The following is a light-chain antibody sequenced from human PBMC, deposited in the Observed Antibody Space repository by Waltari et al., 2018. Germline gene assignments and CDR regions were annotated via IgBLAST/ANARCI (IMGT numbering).Light chain of an antibody. V-gene: IGKV4-1*01. CDR3: HQYYITPLT. J-gene: IGKJ4*01. Sequence: DIVMTQSPDSLAVSLGERATVNCNSRQSVFYSYNNKDYVAWYQQKPGQPPKLLIYWASTRVSGVPARFSGSGSGTDFTLTISSLQAEDVAVYYCHQYYITPLTFGGGTKVEIK. CDR2: WAS. CDR1: QSVFYSYNNKDY.